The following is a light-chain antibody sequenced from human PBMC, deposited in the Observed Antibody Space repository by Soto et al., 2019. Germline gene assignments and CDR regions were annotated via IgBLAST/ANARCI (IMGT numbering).Light chain of an antibody. Sequence: EIVLTQSPGTLSLSPGERATLSCRASQSVSRSYLAWYQQKPGQAPRLLIYGASSRATGIPEMFSGSGSGTDFTLSISRLEPELFAVYFCQQYGRSPRTFGQTTKVEI. CDR3: QQYGRSPRT. J-gene: IGKJ1*01. CDR1: QSVSRSY. CDR2: GAS. V-gene: IGKV3-20*01.